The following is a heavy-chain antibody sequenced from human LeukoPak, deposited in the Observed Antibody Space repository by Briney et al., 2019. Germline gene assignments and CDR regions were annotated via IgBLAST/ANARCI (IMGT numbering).Heavy chain of an antibody. Sequence: GGSLRLSCAASGFTFRTYAMSWVRQAPGKGLEWVSVVSGSGDRTYYADSVKGRFTISRDNSKNTLYLQMNSLRAEDTAVYYCAKGGGDYYYYGMDVWGQGTTVTVSS. V-gene: IGHV3-23*01. D-gene: IGHD3-16*01. J-gene: IGHJ6*02. CDR1: GFTFRTYA. CDR3: AKGGGDYYYYGMDV. CDR2: VSGSGDRT.